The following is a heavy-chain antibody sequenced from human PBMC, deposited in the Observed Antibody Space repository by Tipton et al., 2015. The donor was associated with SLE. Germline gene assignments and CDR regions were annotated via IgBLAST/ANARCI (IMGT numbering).Heavy chain of an antibody. D-gene: IGHD1-14*01. J-gene: IGHJ5*02. CDR3: ARWGAQLGTDNWFDP. Sequence: TLSLTCTVSGGSISSSSYYWGWIRQPPGKGLEWIGTIYYTGTTYYNPSLKSRVTISVDTSKNQFSLKLSSVTAADTAVYYCARWGAQLGTDNWFDPRGQGTLVTVSS. CDR1: GGSISSSSYY. CDR2: IYYTGTT. V-gene: IGHV4-39*07.